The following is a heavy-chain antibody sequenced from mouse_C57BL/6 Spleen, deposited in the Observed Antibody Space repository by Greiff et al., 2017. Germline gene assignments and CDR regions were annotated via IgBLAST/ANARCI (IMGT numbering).Heavy chain of an antibody. CDR2: INPNNGDT. CDR1: GYTFTDYN. V-gene: IGHV1-22*01. CDR3: ARLLGRDRYFDV. D-gene: IGHD4-1*01. J-gene: IGHJ1*03. Sequence: VQLQQSGPELVKPGASVKMSCKASGYTFTDYNMHWVKQSHGKSLEWIGYINPNNGDTSYNQKFKGKATLTVNKSSSTAYMELRSLTSEDSAVYYCARLLGRDRYFDVWGTGTTVTVSS.